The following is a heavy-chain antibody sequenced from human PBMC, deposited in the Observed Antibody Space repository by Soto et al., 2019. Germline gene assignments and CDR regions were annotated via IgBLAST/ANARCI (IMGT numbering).Heavy chain of an antibody. V-gene: IGHV3-53*01. J-gene: IGHJ1*01. CDR2: IYSGGST. Sequence: EVQLVESGGGWIQPGGSLRLSCAASGFTVSSNYMSWVRQAPGKGLEWVSVIYSGGSTYYADSVKGRFTISRDNSKNPLYLQMNSLRAEDTAVYYCSRDRVESGYPEYFQHWGQGTLVTVSS. D-gene: IGHD3-22*01. CDR3: SRDRVESGYPEYFQH. CDR1: GFTVSSNY.